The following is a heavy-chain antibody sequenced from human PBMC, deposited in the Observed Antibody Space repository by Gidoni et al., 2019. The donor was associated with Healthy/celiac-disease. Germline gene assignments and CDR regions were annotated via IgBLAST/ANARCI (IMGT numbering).Heavy chain of an antibody. V-gene: IGHV1-2*04. J-gene: IGHJ6*02. CDR2: INPNSGGT. Sequence: GAEVKKPGASVKVSCKASGYTFTGYYMHWVRQAPGQGLEWMGWINPNSGGTNYAQKFQGWVTMTRDTSISTAYMELSRLRSDDTAVYYCARDRRGYYDSSGYYSWYYYGMDVWGQGTTVTVSS. CDR1: GYTFTGYY. CDR3: ARDRRGYYDSSGYYSWYYYGMDV. D-gene: IGHD3-22*01.